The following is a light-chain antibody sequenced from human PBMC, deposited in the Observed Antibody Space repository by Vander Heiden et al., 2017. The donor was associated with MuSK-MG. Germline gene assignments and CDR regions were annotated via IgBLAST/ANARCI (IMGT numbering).Light chain of an antibody. CDR3: NAQDCSGNPLV. Sequence: SSELTQDPAVSVALGQTVRITCGGNSLRSYDARWYQHKQEQAPALVIYGKKNRTSGIPDPFSGSSSGTTATFTITRAQAEDEDDYYCNAQDCSGNPLVFGGGTKLTVL. J-gene: IGLJ2*01. V-gene: IGLV3-19*01. CDR2: GKK. CDR1: SLRSYD.